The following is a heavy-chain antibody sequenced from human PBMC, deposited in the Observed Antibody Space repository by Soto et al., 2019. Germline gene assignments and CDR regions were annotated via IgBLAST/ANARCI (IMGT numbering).Heavy chain of an antibody. CDR3: ARLRSGPDDGWYWAFDY. CDR1: GGSISSGPYS. J-gene: IGHJ4*02. D-gene: IGHD6-19*01. Sequence: TLSLTCTVSGGSISSGPYSWGWIRQPPGKGLDWIGTFYYSGSTNYNPSLESRVTISVDTSKNQFSLKLSSVTAADTAVYFCARLRSGPDDGWYWAFDYWGQGTLVTVSS. V-gene: IGHV4-39*01. CDR2: FYYSGST.